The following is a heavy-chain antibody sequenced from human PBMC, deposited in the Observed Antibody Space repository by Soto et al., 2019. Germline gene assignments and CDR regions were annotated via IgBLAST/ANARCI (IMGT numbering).Heavy chain of an antibody. J-gene: IGHJ3*01. Sequence: QVHLVQSGAEVEKPGASVKVSCKASGFTLTRYALHWVRQAPGQRREYMGWINAGNGDTGHPQKFQGRVTMTRDIPASTVYMERNSLTAEDTAVNYCARTEVGPSFPFDLWGQGTVVVVSS. CDR1: GFTLTRYA. CDR3: ARTEVGPSFPFDL. V-gene: IGHV1-3*01. CDR2: INAGNGDT. D-gene: IGHD1-26*01.